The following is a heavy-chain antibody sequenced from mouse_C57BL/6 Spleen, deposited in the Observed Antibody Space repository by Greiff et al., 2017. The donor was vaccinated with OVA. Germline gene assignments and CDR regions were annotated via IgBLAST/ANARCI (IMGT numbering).Heavy chain of an antibody. V-gene: IGHV14-3*01. J-gene: IGHJ3*01. CDR3: ARSDYGSSYRFAY. D-gene: IGHD1-1*01. CDR2: IDPANGNT. Sequence: VQLQQSVAELVRPGASVKLSCTASGFNIKNTYMHWVKQRPEQGLEWIGRIDPANGNTKYAPKFQGKATITADTSSNTAYLQLSSLTSEDTPIYYCARSDYGSSYRFAYWGQGTLVTVSA. CDR1: GFNIKNTY.